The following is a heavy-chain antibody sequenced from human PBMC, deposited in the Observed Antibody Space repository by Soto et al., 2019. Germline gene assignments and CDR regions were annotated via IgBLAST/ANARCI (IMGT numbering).Heavy chain of an antibody. CDR3: ARAIAAAGLGYNWFDP. J-gene: IGHJ5*02. D-gene: IGHD6-13*01. CDR2: IIPIFGTA. V-gene: IGHV1-69*01. Sequence: QVQLVQSGAEVKKPGSSVKVSCKASGGTFSSYAISWVRQAPGQGLEWMGGIIPIFGTANYAQKFQGRVTITADEPTSTAYMELRSLRSEDTAVYYCARAIAAAGLGYNWFDPWGQGTLVTVSS. CDR1: GGTFSSYA.